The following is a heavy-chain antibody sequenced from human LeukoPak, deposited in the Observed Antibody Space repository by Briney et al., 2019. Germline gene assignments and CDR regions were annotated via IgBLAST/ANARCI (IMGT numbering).Heavy chain of an antibody. V-gene: IGHV3-21*01. D-gene: IGHD4-17*01. CDR1: GFSFSTCG. CDR3: AHYETIKRASSDY. CDR2: ISSSSRCI. J-gene: IGHJ4*02. Sequence: KPGGSLRLSCEVSGFSFSTCGMTWVRQAPGKGLEWVSSISSSSRCIYYADSVKGRFTISRDNAKNSLYLQMNSLSADDTAVYYCAHYETIKRASSDYWGQGTLVTVSS.